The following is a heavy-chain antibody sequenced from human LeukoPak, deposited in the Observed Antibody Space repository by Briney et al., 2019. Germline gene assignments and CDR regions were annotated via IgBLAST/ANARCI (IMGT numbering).Heavy chain of an antibody. V-gene: IGHV1-2*02. Sequence: ASVKVSLKASGYTCTVYCMHWVRPASGQGLEYMGWINPNSGGTNYAQKFQGRLTMTSDKSITTAYMELSKLTSHDTAVYCCARDRCDPYSFDYWGQGTMVTVSS. J-gene: IGHJ4*02. CDR3: ARDRCDPYSFDY. CDR1: GYTCTVYC. CDR2: INPNSGGT. D-gene: IGHD2-21*01.